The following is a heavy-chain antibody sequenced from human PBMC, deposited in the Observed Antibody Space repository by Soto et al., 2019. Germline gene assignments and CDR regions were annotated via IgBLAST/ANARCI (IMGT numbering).Heavy chain of an antibody. D-gene: IGHD6-19*01. J-gene: IGHJ6*02. V-gene: IGHV5-51*01. CDR1: GYSFTSYW. CDR2: IYPGDSDT. Sequence: PGESLKISCKGSGYSFTSYWIGWVRQMPGKGLEWMGIIYPGDSDTRYSPSFQGQVTISADKSISTAYLQWSSLKASDTVMYYCARYIAVAGYYYGMDVWGQGTTVTVS. CDR3: ARYIAVAGYYYGMDV.